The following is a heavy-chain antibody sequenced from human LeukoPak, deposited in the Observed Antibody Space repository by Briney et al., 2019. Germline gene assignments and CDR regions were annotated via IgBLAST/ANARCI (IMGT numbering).Heavy chain of an antibody. CDR2: FYHSGST. V-gene: IGHV4-59*01. D-gene: IGHD4-17*01. CDR3: ARAPMTTVPYFDN. J-gene: IGHJ4*02. Sequence: KTSETLSLTCTVSGGSISSYYRSWIRQPPGKGLEWIGDFYHSGSTNYNPSLKSRVTISVDTSKNQFSLKLSSVTAADTAVYYCARAPMTTVPYFDNWGQGTLVAVSS. CDR1: GGSISSYY.